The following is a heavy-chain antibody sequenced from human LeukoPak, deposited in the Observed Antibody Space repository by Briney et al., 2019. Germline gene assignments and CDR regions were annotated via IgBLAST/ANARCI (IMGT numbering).Heavy chain of an antibody. J-gene: IGHJ4*02. CDR1: GGSFSAYY. V-gene: IGHV4-34*01. CDR2: INHSGST. CDR3: AGYRLGY. D-gene: IGHD3-16*01. Sequence: PSETLSLTCSVYGGSFSAYYWTWIRQSPGKGLEWIGEINHSGSTNYNPSLKSRVSISVDTFKNQFSLNLRSVTAADTAVYYCAGYRLGYWGQGTLVTVSS.